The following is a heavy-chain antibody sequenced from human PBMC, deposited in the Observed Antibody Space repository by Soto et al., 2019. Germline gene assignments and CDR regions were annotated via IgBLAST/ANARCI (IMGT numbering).Heavy chain of an antibody. Sequence: SETLSLTCAVYGGSFSGYYWSWIRQPPGKGLEWIGEINHSGSTNYNPSLKSRVTISVDTSKNQFSLKMSSVTAADTAVYYCARDRYCGGDCYYDHYYGMDVWGQGTTVTVSS. J-gene: IGHJ6*02. V-gene: IGHV4-34*01. CDR2: INHSGST. D-gene: IGHD2-21*02. CDR1: GGSFSGYY. CDR3: ARDRYCGGDCYYDHYYGMDV.